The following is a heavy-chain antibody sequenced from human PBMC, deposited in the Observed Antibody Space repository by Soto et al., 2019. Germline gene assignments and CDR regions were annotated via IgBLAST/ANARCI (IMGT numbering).Heavy chain of an antibody. CDR1: GFTFSSYA. CDR3: AKDTSLYDFWSGYYTV. J-gene: IGHJ4*02. CDR2: ISGSSGST. Sequence: GGSLRLSCAASGFTFSSYAMSWVRQAPGKGLEWVSAISGSSGSTYYADSVKGRFTISRDNSKNTLYLQMNSLRAEDTAVYYCAKDTSLYDFWSGYYTVWGQGTLVTVSS. V-gene: IGHV3-23*01. D-gene: IGHD3-3*01.